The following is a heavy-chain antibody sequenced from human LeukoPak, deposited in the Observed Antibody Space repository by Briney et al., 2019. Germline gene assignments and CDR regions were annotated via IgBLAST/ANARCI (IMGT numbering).Heavy chain of an antibody. CDR3: ARGPTNASGWYVYFDY. CDR2: ISCYNGDT. Sequence: AASVKVSCKASGYTFTSHGISWLRQAPGQGLEWMGWISCYNGDTKYAQNFQGRVTMTTDASTSTAYMELRNLRSDDTAVYHCARGPTNASGWYVYFDYWGQGTLVTVSS. V-gene: IGHV1-18*01. J-gene: IGHJ4*02. D-gene: IGHD6-19*01. CDR1: GYTFTSHG.